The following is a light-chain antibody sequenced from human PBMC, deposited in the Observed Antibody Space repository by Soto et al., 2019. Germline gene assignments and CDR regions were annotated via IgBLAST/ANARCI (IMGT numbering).Light chain of an antibody. V-gene: IGLV2-14*03. CDR1: SSDVGGYNY. J-gene: IGLJ1*01. Sequence: QSVLTQPASVSGSPGQSITISCTGTSSDVGGYNYVSWYQHHPGKAPKLMIYDVSNRPSGVSNRFSGSKSGNTASLTFSGLQPEDEADYYCCSYTTSNTRQIVFGTGTKVTV. CDR2: DVS. CDR3: CSYTTSNTRQIV.